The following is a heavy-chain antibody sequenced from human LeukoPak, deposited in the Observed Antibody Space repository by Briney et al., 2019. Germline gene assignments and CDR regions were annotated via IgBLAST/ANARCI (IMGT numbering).Heavy chain of an antibody. V-gene: IGHV4-34*01. Sequence: PSETLSLTCAVYGGSFSGYYWSWIRQPPGKGLEWIGEINHSGSTNYNPSLKSRVTISVDTSKNQFSLKLSSVTAADTAVYCCASNYRPGIADQGDYWGQGTLVTVSS. CDR1: GGSFSGYY. CDR3: ASNYRPGIADQGDY. J-gene: IGHJ4*02. D-gene: IGHD6-13*01. CDR2: INHSGST.